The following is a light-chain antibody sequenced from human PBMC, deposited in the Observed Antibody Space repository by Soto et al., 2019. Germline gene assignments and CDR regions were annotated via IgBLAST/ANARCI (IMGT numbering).Light chain of an antibody. CDR1: QSVRNSY. V-gene: IGKV3-20*01. CDR3: LQYGTMPRT. Sequence: EIVLTQSPGTLSLSPGERATLSCRASQSVRNSYLAWYQQKPGQAPRLLMYGATTRAAGIPDRFSGSGSGTDFTLTINRLEPEDFAVFYCLQYGTMPRTFGQGTKLEIK. CDR2: GAT. J-gene: IGKJ2*01.